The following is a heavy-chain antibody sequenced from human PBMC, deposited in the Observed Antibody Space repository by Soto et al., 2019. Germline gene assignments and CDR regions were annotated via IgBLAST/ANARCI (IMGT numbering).Heavy chain of an antibody. D-gene: IGHD6-19*01. V-gene: IGHV4-39*01. CDR1: GGSISNNRYY. CDR2: IYYSGSA. Sequence: PSQTQSLTCTVSGGSISNNRYYLGWIRQPPGKGLEWIGSIYYSGSAYYNPSLKSRVTMSVDTSKNQFSLKLSSVTAADTAVYYCAKWLAVAGTHWFDPWGQGTLVTVSS. J-gene: IGHJ5*02. CDR3: AKWLAVAGTHWFDP.